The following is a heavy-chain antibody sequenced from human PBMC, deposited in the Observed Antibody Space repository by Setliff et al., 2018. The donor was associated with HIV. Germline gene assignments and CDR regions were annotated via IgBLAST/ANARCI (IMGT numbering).Heavy chain of an antibody. CDR1: GFTFDDYA. CDR3: AKVMTLWFGASDS. V-gene: IGHV3-23*01. J-gene: IGHJ4*02. CDR2: ISGSGTTT. Sequence: PGGSLRLSCAASGFTFDDYAVTWVRQAPGKGLDYVSAISGSGTTTYYADSVTGRFTISRDNSTNTVYLQMHSLRAEDTALYYCAKVMTLWFGASDSWGQGTRVTVSS. D-gene: IGHD3-10*01.